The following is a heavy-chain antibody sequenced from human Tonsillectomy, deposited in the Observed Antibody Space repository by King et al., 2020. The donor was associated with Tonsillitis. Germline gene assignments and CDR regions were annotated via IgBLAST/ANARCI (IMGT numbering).Heavy chain of an antibody. J-gene: IGHJ6*02. CDR1: GFTFSSYG. CDR3: AKDRIVVAASYFFYGMDV. Sequence: QLVQSGGGVVQPGRSLRLSCATSGFTFSSYGMHWVRQAPGKGLEWVAVISYDGSNKYYADSVKGRFTISRDNSKNTLYLQMNSLRADDTAVYYCAKDRIVVAASYFFYGMDVWGQGTTVTVSS. V-gene: IGHV3-30*18. D-gene: IGHD6-19*01. CDR2: ISYDGSNK.